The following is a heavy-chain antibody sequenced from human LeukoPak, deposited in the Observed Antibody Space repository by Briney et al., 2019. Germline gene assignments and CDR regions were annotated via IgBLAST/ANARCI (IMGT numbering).Heavy chain of an antibody. J-gene: IGHJ4*02. CDR3: ARGGYSFDY. V-gene: IGHV3-7*01. D-gene: IGHD5-12*01. CDR2: LHPDGSER. Sequence: PGGSLRLSCAASGFRFTEYWMTWVRQAPGKGLEWVARLHPDGSERNYVGSVEGRFTVSGDNAKSSLFLQTHSLRVEDTAVYYCARGGYSFDYLGQGTLVTVSS. CDR1: GFRFTEYW.